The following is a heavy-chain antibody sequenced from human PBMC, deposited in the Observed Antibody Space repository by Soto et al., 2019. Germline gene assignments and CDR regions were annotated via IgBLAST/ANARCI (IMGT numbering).Heavy chain of an antibody. J-gene: IGHJ3*02. CDR2: IYYSGST. D-gene: IGHD2-15*01. Sequence: SETLSLTCTVSGGSISSYYWSWIRQPPGKGLEWIGYIYYSGSTNYNPSLKSRVTISVDTSKNQFSLKLSSVTAADTAVYYCARRTLVAAKGTGLLDDAFDIWGQGTMVTVSS. CDR3: ARRTLVAAKGTGLLDDAFDI. CDR1: GGSISSYY. V-gene: IGHV4-59*08.